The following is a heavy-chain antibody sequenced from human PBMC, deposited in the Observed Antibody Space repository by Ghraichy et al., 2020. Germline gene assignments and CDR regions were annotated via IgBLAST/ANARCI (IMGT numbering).Heavy chain of an antibody. J-gene: IGHJ4*02. CDR2: IKSKTDGGTT. D-gene: IGHD2-15*01. CDR1: GFTFNKAW. CDR3: TTYGHVVTLGKVDY. Sequence: GGSLRLSCVASGFTFNKAWMNWVRQAPGKGLEWVGRIKSKTDGGTTDYAAPVKGRFTISRDDSKNTLYLQMNSLKTEDTALYYCTTYGHVVTLGKVDYWGQGTLVTVSS. V-gene: IGHV3-15*01.